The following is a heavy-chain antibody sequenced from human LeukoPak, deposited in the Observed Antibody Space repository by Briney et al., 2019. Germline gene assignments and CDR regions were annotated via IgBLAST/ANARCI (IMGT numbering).Heavy chain of an antibody. V-gene: IGHV3-7*03. Sequence: GGSLRLSCAASGFTFSTYWMSWVRQAPGKRLEWVANIKADGTEKYYVDSVRGRFTISRDNSKNTLYLQMNSLRTEDTAVYYCAKAEGYDILPGLDYWGQGTLVTVSS. J-gene: IGHJ4*02. CDR1: GFTFSTYW. CDR3: AKAEGYDILPGLDY. D-gene: IGHD3-9*01. CDR2: IKADGTEK.